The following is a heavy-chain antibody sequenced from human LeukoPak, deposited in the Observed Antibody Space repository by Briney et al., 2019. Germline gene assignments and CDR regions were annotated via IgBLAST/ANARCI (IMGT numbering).Heavy chain of an antibody. CDR3: ARVRLADERAWAY. Sequence: SVPVSCKASGCTFSDFYIHWVGQAPGPGLEYVGWITPKSGDTYSPQRFQGRVTMSRDASISPAYLELSSLRADDTAVYFCARVRLADERAWAYWGQGTLVTVSS. D-gene: IGHD1-1*01. CDR2: ITPKSGDT. CDR1: GCTFSDFY. V-gene: IGHV1-2*02. J-gene: IGHJ4*02.